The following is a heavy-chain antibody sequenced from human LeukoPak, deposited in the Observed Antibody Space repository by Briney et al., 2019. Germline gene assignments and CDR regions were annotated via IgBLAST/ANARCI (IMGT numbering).Heavy chain of an antibody. CDR2: ISSSGSTI. CDR1: GFTFSDYY. J-gene: IGHJ3*02. D-gene: IGHD6-19*01. Sequence: TGGSLRLSCAASGFTFSDYYMSWIRQAPGKGLKWVSYISSSGSTIYYADSVTGRFTISRDNAKNSLYLQMNSLRAEDTAVYYCARDSGYSSGWCMSTFDIWGQGTMVTVSS. CDR3: ARDSGYSSGWCMSTFDI. V-gene: IGHV3-11*04.